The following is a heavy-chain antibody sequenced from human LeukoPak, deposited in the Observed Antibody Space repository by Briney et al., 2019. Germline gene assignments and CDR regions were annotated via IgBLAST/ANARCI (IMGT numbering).Heavy chain of an antibody. V-gene: IGHV3-33*01. D-gene: IGHD6-13*01. Sequence: PGGSLRLSCAASGFTFSSYGMHWVRQAPGKGLEWVALIWYDGSNKYYADSVKGRFTISRDYSKNTLYLQMNSLRAEDTAVYYCARSYSSSSYDAFDIWGQGTMVTVSS. CDR3: ARSYSSSSYDAFDI. CDR1: GFTFSSYG. CDR2: IWYDGSNK. J-gene: IGHJ3*02.